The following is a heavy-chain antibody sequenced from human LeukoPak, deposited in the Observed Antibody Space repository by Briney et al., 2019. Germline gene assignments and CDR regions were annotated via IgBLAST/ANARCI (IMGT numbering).Heavy chain of an antibody. D-gene: IGHD6-19*01. CDR2: ISWNSGSI. Sequence: GRSLRLSCAASGLTFDDYAMHWVRQAPGKGLEWVSGISWNSGSIGYADSVKGRFTISRDNAKNSLYLQMNSLRAEDTALYYCAKDMSSGGIAVAGLGAFDIWGQGTIVTVSS. V-gene: IGHV3-9*01. CDR1: GLTFDDYA. J-gene: IGHJ3*02. CDR3: AKDMSSGGIAVAGLGAFDI.